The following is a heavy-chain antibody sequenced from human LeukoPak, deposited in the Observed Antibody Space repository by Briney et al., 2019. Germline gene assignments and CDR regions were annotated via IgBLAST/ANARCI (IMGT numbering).Heavy chain of an antibody. D-gene: IGHD5-24*01. Sequence: PGGSLRLSCAASGFTVSSNYMSWVRQAPGKGLEWVSVIYSGGSTYYADSVKGRFTISRDNSKNTLFLQMSSLRAEDTAVYYCAKDLGRDAFPPGYWGQGTLVTVSS. CDR3: AKDLGRDAFPPGY. CDR1: GFTVSSNY. V-gene: IGHV3-53*01. CDR2: IYSGGST. J-gene: IGHJ4*02.